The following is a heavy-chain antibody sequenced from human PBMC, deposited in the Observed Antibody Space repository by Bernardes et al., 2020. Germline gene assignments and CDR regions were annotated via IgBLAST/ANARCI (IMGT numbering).Heavy chain of an antibody. J-gene: IGHJ6*02. D-gene: IGHD1-1*01. CDR3: ARELPGGTNNWYRRGGYKNGMDV. V-gene: IGHV3-66*01. Sequence: GWSLRLSCAASEFTVSSSYMSWVRQAPGKGLEWVSIIYSGGTTYYADSVKDRFTISREDSKNTVYLQMNSLRPEDTSLYYCARELPGGTNNWYRRGGYKNGMDVWGQGTTVTVTS. CDR1: EFTVSSSY. CDR2: IYSGGTT.